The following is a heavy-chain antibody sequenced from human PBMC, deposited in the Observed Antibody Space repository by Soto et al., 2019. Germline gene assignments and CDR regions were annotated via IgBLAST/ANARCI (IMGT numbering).Heavy chain of an antibody. CDR3: ARGDTPMITGMDSFDI. J-gene: IGHJ3*02. CDR1: GLTFSRYW. D-gene: IGHD5-18*01. CDR2: IKQDGTEK. Sequence: GGSLRLSCAASGLTFSRYWMNWVRQAPGKGLEWVANIKQDGTEKNYVDSVKGRFTISRDNAKNSLYLQMDSLRAEDTAVYFCARGDTPMITGMDSFDIWGQGTLVTVSS. V-gene: IGHV3-7*01.